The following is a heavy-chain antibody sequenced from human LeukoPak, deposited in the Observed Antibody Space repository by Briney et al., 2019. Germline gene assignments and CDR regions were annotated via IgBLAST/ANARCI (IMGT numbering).Heavy chain of an antibody. D-gene: IGHD3-9*01. CDR3: AKEPYYDILTGYTYFDY. Sequence: GGSLRLSCAASGFTFDDYAMHWVRQAPGKGLEWVSSISWNSGSIGYADSVKGRFTISRDNAKSSLSLQMNSLRAEDTALYYCAKEPYYDILTGYTYFDYWDQGTLVTVSS. CDR2: ISWNSGSI. J-gene: IGHJ4*02. CDR1: GFTFDDYA. V-gene: IGHV3-9*01.